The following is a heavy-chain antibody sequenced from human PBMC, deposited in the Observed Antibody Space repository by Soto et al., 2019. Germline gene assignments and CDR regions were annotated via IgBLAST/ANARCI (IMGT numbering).Heavy chain of an antibody. Sequence: SVKVSCKASGDTFSSYAISWVRQAPGQGLEWMGGIIPIFGTANYAQKFQGRVTITADESTSTAYMELSSLRSEDTAVYYCAAHYVDTATRYYYYGMDVWGQGTTVTVSS. V-gene: IGHV1-69*13. J-gene: IGHJ6*02. D-gene: IGHD5-18*01. CDR1: GDTFSSYA. CDR3: AAHYVDTATRYYYYGMDV. CDR2: IIPIFGTA.